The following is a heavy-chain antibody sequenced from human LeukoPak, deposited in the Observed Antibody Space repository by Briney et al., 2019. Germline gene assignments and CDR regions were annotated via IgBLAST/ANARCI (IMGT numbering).Heavy chain of an antibody. Sequence: ASVKVSCKASGYTFTSYGISWVRQAPGQGLEWMGWISAYNGNTNHAQKLQGRVTMTTDTSTSTAYMELRSLRSDDTAVYYCARAAAAGEPLDYWGQGTLVTVSS. CDR3: ARAAAAGEPLDY. D-gene: IGHD6-13*01. V-gene: IGHV1-18*01. CDR1: GYTFTSYG. CDR2: ISAYNGNT. J-gene: IGHJ4*02.